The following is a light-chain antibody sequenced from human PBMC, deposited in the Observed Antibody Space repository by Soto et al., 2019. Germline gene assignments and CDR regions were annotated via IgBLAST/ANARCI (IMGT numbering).Light chain of an antibody. J-gene: IGLJ2*01. CDR1: SSDVGGYKH. Sequence: QSVLTQPASVSGSPGQSITISCTGTSSDVGGYKHVSWYQHHPGKAPKLMIYEVSNQPSGVSNCFSGSKSGYTASLTISGLQAEDEADYYCASYTKPVTVVFGGGTKLTVL. V-gene: IGLV2-14*01. CDR2: EVS. CDR3: ASYTKPVTVV.